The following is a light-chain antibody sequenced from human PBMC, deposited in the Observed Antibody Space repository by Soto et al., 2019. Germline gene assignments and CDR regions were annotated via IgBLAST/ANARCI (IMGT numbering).Light chain of an antibody. CDR3: QSADSSGAYV. Sequence: SYELTQPPSVSVSPGQTARITCSGDTLPRQYPYWCQQEPGQAPVLIINKNSERPSGIPERFSGSTSGTTVTLTISGVQAEDEADYYCQSADSSGAYVFGTGTKSPS. J-gene: IGLJ1*01. CDR1: TLPRQY. V-gene: IGLV3-25*02. CDR2: KNS.